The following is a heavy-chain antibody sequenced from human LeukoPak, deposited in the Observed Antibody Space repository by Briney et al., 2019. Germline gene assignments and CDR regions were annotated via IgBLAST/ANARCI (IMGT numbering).Heavy chain of an antibody. CDR1: GFTFTNYP. CDR3: AKGGYSSTWRFDY. CDR2: ISTSGEST. V-gene: IGHV3-23*01. Sequence: GGSLRLSCAAYGFTFTNYPMSWVRQAPGKGPEWVSSISTSGESTYYADSVKGRFTISGENSRNTLFLQMNSLRGEDTAVYYCAKGGYSSTWRFDYWGRGTLVTVSS. D-gene: IGHD6-13*01. J-gene: IGHJ4*02.